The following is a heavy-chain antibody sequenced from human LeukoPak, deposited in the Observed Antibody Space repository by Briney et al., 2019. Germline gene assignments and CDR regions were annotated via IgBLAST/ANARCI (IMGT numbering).Heavy chain of an antibody. CDR1: GGSISSGGYY. CDR2: IYYSGST. V-gene: IGHV4-39*01. CDR3: ARLFHYGMDV. J-gene: IGHJ6*02. Sequence: SQTLSLTCTVSGGSISSGGYYWSWIRQHPGKGLEWIGSIYYSGSTYYNPSLMSRVTISVDTSKNQFSLQLSSVTAADTAVYYCARLFHYGMDVWGQGTTVTVSS.